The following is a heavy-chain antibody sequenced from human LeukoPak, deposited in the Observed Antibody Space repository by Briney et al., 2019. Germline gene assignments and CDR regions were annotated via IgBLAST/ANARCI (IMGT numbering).Heavy chain of an antibody. D-gene: IGHD6-19*01. Sequence: SETLSLTCIVSGDXLSSYHCSWLRQPPGEGLEWIGYIYYSGSTNYNPSLKGRVIISVDTSNNQFSLKLSSVTAADTAVYYCARGAGWYGYWGQGTLVTVSS. CDR1: GDXLSSYH. CDR3: ARGAGWYGY. CDR2: IYYSGST. V-gene: IGHV4-59*01. J-gene: IGHJ4*02.